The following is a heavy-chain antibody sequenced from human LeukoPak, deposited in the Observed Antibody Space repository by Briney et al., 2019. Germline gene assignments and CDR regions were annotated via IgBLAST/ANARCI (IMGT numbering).Heavy chain of an antibody. CDR1: GFTFSSYS. D-gene: IGHD4-23*01. J-gene: IGHJ3*02. Sequence: PGGSLRLSCAASGFTFSSYSMNWVRQAPGKGLEWVSYISSSSSTIYYADSVKGRFTISRDNAKNSLYLQMNSLRAEETAVYYCAREDGGKRGHAFDIWGQGTMVTVSS. CDR2: ISSSSSTI. CDR3: AREDGGKRGHAFDI. V-gene: IGHV3-48*01.